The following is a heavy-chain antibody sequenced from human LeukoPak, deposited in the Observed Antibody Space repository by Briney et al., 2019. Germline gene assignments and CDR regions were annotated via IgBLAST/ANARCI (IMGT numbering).Heavy chain of an antibody. J-gene: IGHJ3*02. V-gene: IGHV3-30*02. D-gene: IGHD6-13*01. CDR2: IRYDGSTK. CDR1: EFTFSSYG. CDR3: ARDAVAAADAFDI. Sequence: GGSLRLSCAASEFTFSSYGMHWVRQAPGKGLEWVAFIRYDGSTKYYTNSVKGRFTISRDNSKNTMYLQMNSLRAEDTAVYYCARDAVAAADAFDIWGQGTMVTVSS.